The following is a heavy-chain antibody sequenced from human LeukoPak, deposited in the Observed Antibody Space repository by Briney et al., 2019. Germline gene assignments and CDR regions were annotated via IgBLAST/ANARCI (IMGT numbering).Heavy chain of an antibody. J-gene: IGHJ2*01. D-gene: IGHD4-23*01. Sequence: SETLSLTCTVSGGSISTYCWSWIRQPPGKGLEWIGYIYYSGTTKYNPSLKSRVTISVDTSKNQLSLKLSSVTAADTALYYCARDSSGYGGSYYFDLWGRGTLVTVSS. CDR1: GGSISTYC. CDR3: ARDSSGYGGSYYFDL. V-gene: IGHV4-59*01. CDR2: IYYSGTT.